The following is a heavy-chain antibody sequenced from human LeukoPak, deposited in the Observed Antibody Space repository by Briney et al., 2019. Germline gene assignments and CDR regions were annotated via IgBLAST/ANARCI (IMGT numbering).Heavy chain of an antibody. CDR1: GGSISSGGYS. V-gene: IGHV4-30-2*01. CDR3: ASYGGNQFDY. CDR2: IYHSGST. D-gene: IGHD4-23*01. J-gene: IGHJ4*02. Sequence: SETLSLTCTVSGGSISSGGYSWSWIRQPPGKGLEWIGYIYHSGSTYYNPSLKSRVTISVDRSKNQFSLKLSSVTAADTAVYYCASYGGNQFDYWGQGTLVTVSS.